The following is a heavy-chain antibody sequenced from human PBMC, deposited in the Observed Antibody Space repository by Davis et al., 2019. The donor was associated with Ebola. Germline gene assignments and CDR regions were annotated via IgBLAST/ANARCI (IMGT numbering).Heavy chain of an antibody. V-gene: IGHV4-59*01. CDR2: IYYSGST. J-gene: IGHJ4*02. CDR1: GGSISSYY. Sequence: PSETLSLTCTVSGGSISSYYWSWIRQPPGKGLEWIGYIYYSGSTNYNPSLKSRVTISVDTSKNQFSLKLSSVTAADTAVYYCARHEGARGFDYWGQGTLVTVSS. CDR3: ARHEGARGFDY. D-gene: IGHD3-16*01.